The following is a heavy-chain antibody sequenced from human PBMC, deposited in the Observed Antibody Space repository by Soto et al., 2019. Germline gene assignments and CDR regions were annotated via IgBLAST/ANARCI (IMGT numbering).Heavy chain of an antibody. V-gene: IGHV3-30*18. Sequence: QVQLVESGGGVVQPGRSLRLSCAASGFTFSSYGMHWVRQAPGKGLEWVAVISYDGSNKYYADSVKGRFTISRDNSKNTLYLQMTSLRAEDTAVYYCAKEGGYSYGGLFDYWGQGTLVTVSS. D-gene: IGHD5-18*01. J-gene: IGHJ4*02. CDR3: AKEGGYSYGGLFDY. CDR1: GFTFSSYG. CDR2: ISYDGSNK.